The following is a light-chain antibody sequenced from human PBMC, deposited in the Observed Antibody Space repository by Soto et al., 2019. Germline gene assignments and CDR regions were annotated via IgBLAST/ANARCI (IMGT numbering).Light chain of an antibody. CDR1: SSNIGAGYD. CDR3: QSYDSSPSGYV. CDR2: ANR. V-gene: IGLV1-40*01. Sequence: QSVLTRPPSVSGAPGQRVTISCTGSSSNIGAGYDVHWYQQVPGTAPKLLIYANRNRPAGVPDRFSAFKSDTSASLAITGLQAEDVADYYCQSYDSSPSGYVFGTGTKVNVL. J-gene: IGLJ1*01.